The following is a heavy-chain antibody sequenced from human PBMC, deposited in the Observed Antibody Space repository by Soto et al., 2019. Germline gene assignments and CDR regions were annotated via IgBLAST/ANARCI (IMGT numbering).Heavy chain of an antibody. Sequence: SETLSLTCSVSGGSISHNYWIWIRQPAGKGLEWIGRIYASGSTNYNPSLKSRVTMSVDTSKNQVSLKVTSVTAADTAVYYCARSLPGTTGNGLDVWGQGTTVTVSS. CDR1: GGSISHNY. J-gene: IGHJ6*02. CDR2: IYASGST. CDR3: ARSLPGTTGNGLDV. D-gene: IGHD1-1*01. V-gene: IGHV4-4*07.